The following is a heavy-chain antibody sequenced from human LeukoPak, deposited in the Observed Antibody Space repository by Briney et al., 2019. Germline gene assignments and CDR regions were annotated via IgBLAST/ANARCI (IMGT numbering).Heavy chain of an antibody. Sequence: GGSLRLSCAASGFTFSSHAISLGRQAPGKGLELGSGISGSGGSTYYADSVKGRFTISRDNSKNTLYLQMNSLRAEDTAVYNCAKDYYCTGNWFDPWGQGTLVTVSS. V-gene: IGHV3-23*01. J-gene: IGHJ5*02. D-gene: IGHD2/OR15-2a*01. CDR1: GFTFSSHA. CDR2: ISGSGGST. CDR3: AKDYYCTGNWFDP.